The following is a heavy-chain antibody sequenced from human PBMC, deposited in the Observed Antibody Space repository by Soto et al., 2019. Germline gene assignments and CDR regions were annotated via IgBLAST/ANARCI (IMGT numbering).Heavy chain of an antibody. Sequence: EVQLVESGGGLVQPGRSLRLSCAASGFTFDDYAMHWVRQAPGKGLEWVSGISWNSGSIGYADSVKGRFTISRDNAKNSLYLQMNSLRAEDTALYYCAKDMSENIIAVAGNDYWGQGTLVTVSS. CDR2: ISWNSGSI. D-gene: IGHD6-19*01. CDR3: AKDMSENIIAVAGNDY. J-gene: IGHJ4*02. V-gene: IGHV3-9*01. CDR1: GFTFDDYA.